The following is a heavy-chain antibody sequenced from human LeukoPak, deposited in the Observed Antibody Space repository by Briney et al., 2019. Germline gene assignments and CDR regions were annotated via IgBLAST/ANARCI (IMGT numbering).Heavy chain of an antibody. Sequence: GGSLRLSCAASGFTFSSYAMTWVRQAPGKGLEWVSRITGSDGTTNYADSVKGRFTISKDNSKNTLYLQMNSLRAEDTAVYYCARVFRYAQGFPFDYWGQGTLVTVSS. CDR2: ITGSDGTT. V-gene: IGHV3-23*01. CDR3: ARVFRYAQGFPFDY. CDR1: GFTFSSYA. J-gene: IGHJ4*02. D-gene: IGHD2-2*01.